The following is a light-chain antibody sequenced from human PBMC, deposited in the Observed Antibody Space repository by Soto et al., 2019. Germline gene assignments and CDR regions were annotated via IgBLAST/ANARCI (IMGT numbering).Light chain of an antibody. CDR1: QSVSNN. CDR2: GAS. V-gene: IGKV3-11*01. CDR3: QQRSNWPALT. J-gene: IGKJ4*01. Sequence: EILLTQSPATLSVSPGERATLSCRASQSVSNNLAWYQQKPGQAPRLLIQGASNRATGIPARFSGSGSGTDFTLTISSLEPEDFAVYYCQQRSNWPALTFGGGTKVDIK.